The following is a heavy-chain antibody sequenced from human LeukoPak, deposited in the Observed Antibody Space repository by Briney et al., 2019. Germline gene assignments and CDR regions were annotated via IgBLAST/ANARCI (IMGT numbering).Heavy chain of an antibody. CDR3: ATAFYGSGPPSYF. D-gene: IGHD3-10*01. Sequence: PGASLRLSCAASGFTFSNYAITWVRQAPGKGLEWVSAISRNVGSTYYADSVKGRFTISRDNSKSTVYLQMSSLRDDDTAIYYCATAFYGSGPPSYFWGQGTPVTVSS. CDR2: ISRNVGST. V-gene: IGHV3-23*01. J-gene: IGHJ4*02. CDR1: GFTFSNYA.